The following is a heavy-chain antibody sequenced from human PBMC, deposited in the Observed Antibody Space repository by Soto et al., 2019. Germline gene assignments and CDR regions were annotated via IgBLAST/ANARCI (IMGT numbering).Heavy chain of an antibody. CDR3: AREKTSASYYYDSSGYTDAFDI. D-gene: IGHD3-22*01. CDR2: ITNNSSSI. Sequence: GGSLRLSCAASGFTFSTYVMHWVRQSPGKGLEWVSYITNNSSSIYYADSVKGRFTISRDNAKNSLYLQMNSLRDEDTAVYYCAREKTSASYYYDSSGYTDAFDIWGQGTMVTVSS. CDR1: GFTFSTYV. V-gene: IGHV3-48*02. J-gene: IGHJ3*02.